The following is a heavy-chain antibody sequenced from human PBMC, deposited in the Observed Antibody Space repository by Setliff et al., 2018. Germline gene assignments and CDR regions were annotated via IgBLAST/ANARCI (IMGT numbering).Heavy chain of an antibody. J-gene: IGHJ4*02. CDR2: IISNSLTI. CDR3: ARDEVNCSGSKCYSGFDS. Sequence: PGGSLRLSCGVSGIVFSNYNMNWVRQAPGKGLEWVSYIISNSLTIHYADSVRGRFTVSRDNARNSLYLQMNNLRAEDTAVYYCARDEVNCSGSKCYSGFDSWGQGTLVTVSS. CDR1: GIVFSNYN. D-gene: IGHD2-15*01. V-gene: IGHV3-48*01.